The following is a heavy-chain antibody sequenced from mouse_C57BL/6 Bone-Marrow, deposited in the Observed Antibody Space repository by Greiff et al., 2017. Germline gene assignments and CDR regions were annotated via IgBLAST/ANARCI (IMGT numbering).Heavy chain of an antibody. J-gene: IGHJ4*01. CDR1: GFTFSDYY. CDR3: ARHDGRVYAMDY. Sequence: EVKLMESGGGLVQPGGSLRLSCAASGFTFSDYYMYWVRQTPEKRLEWVAYISNGGGSTYYPDTVKGRFTISRDNAKNTLYLQMSRLKSEDTAMYYCARHDGRVYAMDYWGQGTSVTVSS. D-gene: IGHD1-1*01. V-gene: IGHV5-12*01. CDR2: ISNGGGST.